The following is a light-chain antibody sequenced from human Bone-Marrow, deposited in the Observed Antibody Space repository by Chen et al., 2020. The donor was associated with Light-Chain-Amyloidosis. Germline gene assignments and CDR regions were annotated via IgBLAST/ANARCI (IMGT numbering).Light chain of an antibody. J-gene: IGLJ3*02. Sequence: SYVLTQPSSVSVAPGQTATIACGGNNMGSTSVHWYQQTPGPAPLLVVYDDSCRPSGIPDRLSGSNSGNTATLTISRVEAVDEADYYCQVWERSSDRPVFGGGTKLTVL. CDR3: QVWERSSDRPV. CDR2: DDS. V-gene: IGLV3-21*02. CDR1: NMGSTS.